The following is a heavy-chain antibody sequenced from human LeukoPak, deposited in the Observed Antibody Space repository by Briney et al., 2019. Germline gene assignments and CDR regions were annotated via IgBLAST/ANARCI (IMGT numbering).Heavy chain of an antibody. D-gene: IGHD2-15*01. CDR1: GGSISSGGYY. CDR3: ASNTMSVGHYFDY. Sequence: SETLSLTSTVSGGSISSGGYYWSWIRQHPGKGLEWIGYIYYSGSTYYNPSLKSRVTISVDTSKNQFSLKLSSVTAADTAVYYCASNTMSVGHYFDYWGQGTLVTVSP. CDR2: IYYSGST. V-gene: IGHV4-31*03. J-gene: IGHJ4*02.